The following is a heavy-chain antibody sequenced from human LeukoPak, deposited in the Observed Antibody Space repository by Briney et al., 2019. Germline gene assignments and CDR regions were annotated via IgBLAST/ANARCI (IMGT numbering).Heavy chain of an antibody. CDR3: ARPPLGYCRSTSCLENWFDP. J-gene: IGHJ5*02. CDR1: GFTFSSYS. D-gene: IGHD2-2*01. CDR2: ISSSSSNI. V-gene: IGHV3-21*01. Sequence: GGSLRLSCAASGFTFSSYSMNWVRQAPGKGLEWVSSISSSSSNIYYADSVKGRFTISRDNAKNSLYLQMNSLRAEDTAVYYCARPPLGYCRSTSCLENWFDPWGQGTLVTVSS.